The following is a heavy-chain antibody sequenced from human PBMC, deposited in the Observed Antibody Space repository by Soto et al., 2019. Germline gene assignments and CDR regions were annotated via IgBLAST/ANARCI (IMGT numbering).Heavy chain of an antibody. J-gene: IGHJ6*02. CDR3: ARHSGPLYVGDYYDIAV. Sequence: QLQLQESGPGLVKPSETLSLTCTVSGGSISSSSYYWGWIRQPPGKGLEWIGSINYSGYTYYNPSLTSRFTIAVGASQNQFSLKLSSLTAADTAVYYCARHSGPLYVGDYYDIAVWGQGTTVTVSS. D-gene: IGHD3-16*01. CDR2: INYSGYT. CDR1: GGSISSSSYY. V-gene: IGHV4-39*01.